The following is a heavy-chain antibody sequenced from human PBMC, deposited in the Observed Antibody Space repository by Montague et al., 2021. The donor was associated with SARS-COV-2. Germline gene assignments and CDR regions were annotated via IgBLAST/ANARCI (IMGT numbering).Heavy chain of an antibody. D-gene: IGHD1-14*01. Sequence: SLRLSCAASGFTFSSFSMNWVRQAPGKGLEWVSSISSSSIYIYYADSVKGRFTISRDNAKNSLYLHMNSLRAEDTAVYYCAGAQGDYVGERTTYYYYGMDVWGQGTTVTVSS. V-gene: IGHV3-21*01. CDR3: AGAQGDYVGERTTYYYYGMDV. CDR2: ISSSSIYI. J-gene: IGHJ6*02. CDR1: GFTFSSFS.